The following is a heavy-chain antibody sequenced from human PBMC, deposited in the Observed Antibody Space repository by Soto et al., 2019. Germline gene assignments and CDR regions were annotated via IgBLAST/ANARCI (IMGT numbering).Heavy chain of an antibody. Sequence: ASVKVSCKASGYSFTDYHIHWVRQAPGQGLEWLGRINPKSGGTSTAQKFQGWVTMTTDTSISTASTALTRLTSDDTAIYYCARGDSTDCSNGVCSFFYNHDMDVWGPGTTVTVS. CDR2: INPKSGGT. V-gene: IGHV1-2*04. CDR3: ARGDSTDCSNGVCSFFYNHDMDV. J-gene: IGHJ6*02. D-gene: IGHD2-8*01. CDR1: GYSFTDYH.